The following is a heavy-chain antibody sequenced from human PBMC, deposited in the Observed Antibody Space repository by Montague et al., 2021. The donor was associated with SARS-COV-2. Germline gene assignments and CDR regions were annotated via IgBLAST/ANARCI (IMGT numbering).Heavy chain of an antibody. CDR1: GFSLSTSGVG. CDR3: AHRAGKWFGESRKYCFDY. J-gene: IGHJ4*02. V-gene: IGHV2-5*02. D-gene: IGHD3-10*01. CDR2: IYWDDDK. Sequence: PALVKPTQTLTLTCTFSGFSLSTSGVGVGWFRKPPGKALEWLAPIYWDDDKHYSPSLKSRLTITKDTSNNQVVLTMTNMDPVDTATYYCAHRAGKWFGESRKYCFDYWGQGTLVTVSS.